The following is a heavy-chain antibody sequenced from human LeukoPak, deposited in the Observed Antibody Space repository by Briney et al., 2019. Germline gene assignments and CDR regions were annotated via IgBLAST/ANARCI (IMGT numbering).Heavy chain of an antibody. V-gene: IGHV3-15*01. CDR3: AAIPPGAASLDY. CDR1: GFTVSSNY. J-gene: IGHJ4*02. Sequence: PGGSLRLSCAASGFTVSSNYMSWVRQTPGKGLEWVGRLKSKTDGGTTDYAAPVKGRFTNSRDDSKSTLYLQMNSLKTEDTALYYCAAIPPGAASLDYWGQGTLVTVSS. CDR2: LKSKTDGGTT. D-gene: IGHD2-15*01.